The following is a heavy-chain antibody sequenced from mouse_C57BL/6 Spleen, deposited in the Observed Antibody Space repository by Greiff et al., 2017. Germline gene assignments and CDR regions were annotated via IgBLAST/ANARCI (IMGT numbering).Heavy chain of an antibody. V-gene: IGHV1-15*01. Sequence: VQLQQSGAELVRPGASVTLSCKASGYTFTDYEMHWVKQTPVHGLEWIGAIDPETGGTAYNQKFKGKAILTADQSSSTAYMEFRSLTSEDSAVYYCTRGDYEVAWFGYWGQGTLVTVSA. CDR1: GYTFTDYE. J-gene: IGHJ3*01. D-gene: IGHD2-4*01. CDR3: TRGDYEVAWFGY. CDR2: IDPETGGT.